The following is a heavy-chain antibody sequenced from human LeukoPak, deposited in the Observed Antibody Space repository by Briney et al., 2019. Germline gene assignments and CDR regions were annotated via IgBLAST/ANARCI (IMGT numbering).Heavy chain of an antibody. CDR2: INHSGST. J-gene: IGHJ6*02. CDR3: AKGVPAATDNYYYGMDV. CDR1: GGSFSGYY. D-gene: IGHD2-2*01. Sequence: PSETLSLTCAVYGGSFSGYYWSWIRQHPGKGLEWIGEINHSGSTNYNPSLKSRVTISVDTSKNQFSLKLSPVTAADTAVYYCAKGVPAATDNYYYGMDVWGQGTTVTVSS. V-gene: IGHV4-34*01.